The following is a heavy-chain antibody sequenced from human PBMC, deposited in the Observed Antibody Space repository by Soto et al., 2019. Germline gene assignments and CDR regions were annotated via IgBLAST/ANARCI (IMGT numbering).Heavy chain of an antibody. Sequence: EVQLVESGGGLVQPGGSLRLSCAASRFTFSNYWMTWVRQAPGKGLEWVANINQDGSEKYYMDSVKGRFTISRDNAKNSLYLQMTRLRAEDTAVYHCAGGNALDVWGQGTTVTVSS. J-gene: IGHJ6*02. V-gene: IGHV3-7*01. CDR1: RFTFSNYW. CDR2: INQDGSEK. CDR3: AGGNALDV.